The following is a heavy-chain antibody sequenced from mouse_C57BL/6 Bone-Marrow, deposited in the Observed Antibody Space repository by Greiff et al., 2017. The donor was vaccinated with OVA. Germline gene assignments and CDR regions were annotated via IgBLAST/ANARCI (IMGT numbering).Heavy chain of an antibody. J-gene: IGHJ2*01. CDR2: IDPSDSYT. D-gene: IGHD3-2*02. CDR3: ARWGNSGYYYFDY. CDR1: GYTFTSYW. V-gene: IGHV1-69*01. Sequence: QVQLQQPGAELVMPGASVKLSCKASGYTFTSYWMHWVKQRPGQGLAWIGEIDPSDSYTNYNQKFKGKSTLTVDKSSSTAYMQLSSLTSEDSAVYYCARWGNSGYYYFDYWGQGTTLTVSS.